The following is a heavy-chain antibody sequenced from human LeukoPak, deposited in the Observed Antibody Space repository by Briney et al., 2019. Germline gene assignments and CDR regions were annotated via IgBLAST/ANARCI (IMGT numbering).Heavy chain of an antibody. CDR1: GGSFSGYY. J-gene: IGHJ6*03. CDR2: INHSGST. V-gene: IGHV4-34*01. CDR3: ARHGSGRVYYYYYYMDV. D-gene: IGHD3-10*01. Sequence: SETLSPTCAVYGGSFSGYYWSWIRQPPGKGLEWIGEINHSGSTNYNPSLKSRVTISVDTSKNQFSLKLSSVTAADTAVYYCARHGSGRVYYYYYYMDVWGKGTTVTISS.